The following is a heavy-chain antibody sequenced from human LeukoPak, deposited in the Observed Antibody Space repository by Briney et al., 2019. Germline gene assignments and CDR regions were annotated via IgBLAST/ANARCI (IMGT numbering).Heavy chain of an antibody. CDR3: ARNYGGNSAD. V-gene: IGHV3-7*04. CDR2: IRQDGSEK. Sequence: GGSLRLSCAASGFIFSSSWMNWVRQAPGKGMEWVANIRQDGSEKYYVDSVKGRFTISRDDAKNSLYLQMNSLRAEDTAVYYCARNYGGNSADWGQGTLVTVSS. CDR1: GFIFSSSW. D-gene: IGHD4-23*01. J-gene: IGHJ4*02.